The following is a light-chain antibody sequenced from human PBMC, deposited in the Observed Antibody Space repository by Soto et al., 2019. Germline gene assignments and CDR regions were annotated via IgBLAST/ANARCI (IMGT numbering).Light chain of an antibody. V-gene: IGKV2-24*01. CDR3: MQAAQFPRT. CDR1: QSLVHYDGRTY. J-gene: IGKJ1*01. Sequence: ETVLTQSPLSSPVPLGQPASISCRTSQSLVHYDGRTYLSWLHQRPGQPPRLLIYRVFNRVSGVSDRFTGSGGGTDFKLRISSVQAEDLGIYYCMQAAQFPRTFGQGPKLEIQ. CDR2: RVF.